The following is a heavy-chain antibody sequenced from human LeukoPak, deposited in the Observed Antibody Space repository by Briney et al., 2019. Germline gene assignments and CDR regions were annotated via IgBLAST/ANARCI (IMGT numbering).Heavy chain of an antibody. CDR2: IYTSAST. D-gene: IGHD5-24*01. V-gene: IGHV4-61*02. J-gene: IGHJ3*02. CDR3: ARGRYCSATICSGGDAFDI. Sequence: PSKTLSLTCTVSGGSISSGTDYWSWIRQPAGKGLEWIGRIYTSASTNYNPSLKSRVTLSVDASKNQFSLRLSSLTAADTAVYYCARGRYCSATICSGGDAFDIWGQGTVVTVSS. CDR1: GGSISSGTDY.